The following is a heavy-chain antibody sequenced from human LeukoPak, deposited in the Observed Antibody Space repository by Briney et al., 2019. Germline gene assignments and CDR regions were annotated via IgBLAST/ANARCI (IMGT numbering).Heavy chain of an antibody. J-gene: IGHJ6*02. CDR1: GFTFSSYE. V-gene: IGHV3-21*06. D-gene: IGHD3-9*01. Sequence: KPGGSLRLSCVASGFTFSSYEMNWVRQAPGKGLEWVSFISSTSSYIYYADSVKGRFTISRDNAKNSLYLQINSLRAEDTAVYYCARDLVLRYLDLSGEYYGMDVWGQGTTVTVSS. CDR3: ARDLVLRYLDLSGEYYGMDV. CDR2: ISSTSSYI.